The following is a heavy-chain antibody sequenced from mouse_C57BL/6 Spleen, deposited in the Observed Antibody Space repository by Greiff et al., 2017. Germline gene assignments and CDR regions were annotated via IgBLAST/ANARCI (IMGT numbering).Heavy chain of an antibody. D-gene: IGHD2-4*01. Sequence: QVQLQQSGPELVKPGASVKISCKASGYAFSSSWMNWVKQRPGKGLEWIGRIYPGDGDTNYNGKFKGKATLTADKSSSTAYMQLSSLTSEDSAVYFCARGYDYDVAMDYWGQGTSVTVSS. J-gene: IGHJ4*01. CDR2: IYPGDGDT. CDR3: ARGYDYDVAMDY. V-gene: IGHV1-82*01. CDR1: GYAFSSSW.